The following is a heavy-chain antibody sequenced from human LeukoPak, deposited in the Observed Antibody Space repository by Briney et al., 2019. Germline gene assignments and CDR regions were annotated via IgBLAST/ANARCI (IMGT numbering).Heavy chain of an antibody. J-gene: IGHJ6*02. D-gene: IGHD3-3*01. Sequence: QPGGSLRLSCAASGFTFNTYDMHWVRQPPGKGLEWVALIWFDGSKQYYADSVKGRVTISRDNSQGAVYLQMDSLRVEDTAVYYCVRDGRTYSDFWSNYYYAWDVWGQGTTVIVSS. V-gene: IGHV3-33*01. CDR2: IWFDGSKQ. CDR3: VRDGRTYSDFWSNYYYAWDV. CDR1: GFTFNTYD.